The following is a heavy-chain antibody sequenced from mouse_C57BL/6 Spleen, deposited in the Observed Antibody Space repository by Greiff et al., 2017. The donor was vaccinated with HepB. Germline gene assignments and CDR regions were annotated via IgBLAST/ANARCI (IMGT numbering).Heavy chain of an antibody. CDR3: AKETIVAYYAMDY. D-gene: IGHD2-5*01. J-gene: IGHJ4*01. Sequence: VHLVESGPELVKPGASVKISCKASGYAFSSSWMNWVKQRPGKGLEWIGRIYPGDGDTNYNGKFKGKATLTADKSSSTAYMQLSSLTSEDSAVYFCAKETIVAYYAMDYWGQGTSVTVSS. V-gene: IGHV1-82*01. CDR1: GYAFSSSW. CDR2: IYPGDGDT.